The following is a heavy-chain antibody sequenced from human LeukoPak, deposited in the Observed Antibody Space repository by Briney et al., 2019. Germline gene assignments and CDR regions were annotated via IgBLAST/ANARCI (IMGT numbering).Heavy chain of an antibody. J-gene: IGHJ4*02. D-gene: IGHD3-9*01. Sequence: SVKVSCKASGGTFSSYAISWVRQAPGQGLEWMGGIIPIFGTANYAQKFQGRVTITADESTSTAYMELSSLRSEDTAVYYCATPNYDILTGPDLYYFDYWGQGTLVTVSS. CDR1: GGTFSSYA. V-gene: IGHV1-69*13. CDR2: IIPIFGTA. CDR3: ATPNYDILTGPDLYYFDY.